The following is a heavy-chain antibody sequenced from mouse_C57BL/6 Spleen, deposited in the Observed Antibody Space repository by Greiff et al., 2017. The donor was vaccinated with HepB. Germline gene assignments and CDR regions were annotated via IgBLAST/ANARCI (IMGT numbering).Heavy chain of an antibody. D-gene: IGHD2-1*01. V-gene: IGHV1-26*01. CDR2: INPNNGGT. CDR1: GYTFTDYY. CDR3: ARGSAIYQFAY. Sequence: EVQLQQSGPELVKPGASVKISCKASGYTFTDYYMNWVKQSHGKSLEWIGDINPNNGGTSYNQKFKGKATLTVDKSSSTAYMELRSLTSEDSAVYYCARGSAIYQFAYWGQGTLVTVSA. J-gene: IGHJ3*01.